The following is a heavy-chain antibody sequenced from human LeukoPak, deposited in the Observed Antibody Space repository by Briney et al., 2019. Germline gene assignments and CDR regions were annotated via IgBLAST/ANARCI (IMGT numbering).Heavy chain of an antibody. J-gene: IGHJ6*03. CDR2: ISGSGGST. Sequence: GGSLRLSCAASGFTFSSYAMSWVRQAPGKGLEWVSAISGSGGSTYYADSVKGRFTISRDNSKNTLYLQMNSLRAEDTAVYYCAKDGDIGWLRLSDYYYYMDVWGKGTTVTVSS. V-gene: IGHV3-23*01. CDR1: GFTFSSYA. D-gene: IGHD5-12*01. CDR3: AKDGDIGWLRLSDYYYYMDV.